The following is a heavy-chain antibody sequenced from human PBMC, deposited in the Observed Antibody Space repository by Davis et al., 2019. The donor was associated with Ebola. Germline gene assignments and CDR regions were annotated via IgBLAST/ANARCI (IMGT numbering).Heavy chain of an antibody. CDR1: GFTFSSYS. CDR3: ARAKNGYSDDYGGGMDV. Sequence: GESLKISCAASGFTFSSYSMNWVRQAPGKGLEWVSSISSSSSYIYYADSVKGRFTISRDNAKNSLYLQMNSLRAEDTAVYYCARAKNGYSDDYGGGMDVWGQGTTVTVSS. CDR2: ISSSSSYI. J-gene: IGHJ6*02. V-gene: IGHV3-21*01. D-gene: IGHD4-23*01.